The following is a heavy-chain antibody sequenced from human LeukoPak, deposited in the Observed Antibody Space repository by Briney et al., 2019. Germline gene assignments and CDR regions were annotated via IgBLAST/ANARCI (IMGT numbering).Heavy chain of an antibody. Sequence: TSETLSLTCSVSGGSIYSSSHYWGRIRQPPGKGLEWIGSIYYSGSTYYNSSLKSRITMSVDTSKNQFSLRLRSVTAADTAVYYCARHATSTASGLNYWGQGTLVTVSS. CDR1: GGSIYSSSHY. CDR3: ARHATSTASGLNY. J-gene: IGHJ4*02. V-gene: IGHV4-39*01. CDR2: IYYSGST. D-gene: IGHD6-13*01.